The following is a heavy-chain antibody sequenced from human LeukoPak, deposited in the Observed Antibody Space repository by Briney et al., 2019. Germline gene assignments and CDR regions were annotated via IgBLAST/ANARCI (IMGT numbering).Heavy chain of an antibody. CDR1: GFTFSSHG. CDR3: AKEGREDGDYPYGMDV. V-gene: IGHV3-30*18. CDR2: ISYDGSNK. Sequence: PGGSLRLSCAASGFTFSSHGMHWVRPPPGKGLERVAVISYDGSNKYYADSVKGRFTISRDNSKNTLYLQMNSLRAEDTAVYYCAKEGREDGDYPYGMDVWGQGTTVTVSS. D-gene: IGHD4-17*01. J-gene: IGHJ6*02.